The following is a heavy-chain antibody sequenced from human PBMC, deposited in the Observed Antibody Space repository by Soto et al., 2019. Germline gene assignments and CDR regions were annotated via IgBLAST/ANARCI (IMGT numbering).Heavy chain of an antibody. CDR1: GGSISSYY. V-gene: IGHV4-59*01. D-gene: IGHD3-22*01. Sequence: SETLSLTCTVSGGSISSYYWSWIRQPPGKGLEWIGYIYYSGSTNYNPSLKSRVTISVDTSKNQFSLKLSSVTAADTAVYYCARENYYDSSGYYFRSRLLDYWGQGTLVTVSS. CDR2: IYYSGST. J-gene: IGHJ4*02. CDR3: ARENYYDSSGYYFRSRLLDY.